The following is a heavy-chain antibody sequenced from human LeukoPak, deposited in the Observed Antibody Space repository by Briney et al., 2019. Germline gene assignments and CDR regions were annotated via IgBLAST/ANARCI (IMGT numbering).Heavy chain of an antibody. D-gene: IGHD3-3*01. Sequence: GGSLRLSCAASGFTFSSYSMNWVRQAPGKGLEWVSSISSSSSYIYYADSVKGRFTISRDNAKNSLYLQMNSLRAEDTAVYYCARSDGYDFWSGYSLLRFDYWGQGTLVTVSS. CDR2: ISSSSSYI. CDR3: ARSDGYDFWSGYSLLRFDY. V-gene: IGHV3-21*01. J-gene: IGHJ4*02. CDR1: GFTFSSYS.